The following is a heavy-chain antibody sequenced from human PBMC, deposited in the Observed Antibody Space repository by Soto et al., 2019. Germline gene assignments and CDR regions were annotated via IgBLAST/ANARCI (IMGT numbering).Heavy chain of an antibody. CDR3: ARGRTTVTTLVYYYYYGMDV. J-gene: IGHJ6*02. V-gene: IGHV1-69*12. CDR1: GGTFSSYA. Sequence: QVQLVQSGAEVKKPGSSVKVSYKASGGTFSSYAISWVRQAPGQGLEWMGGIIPIFGTANYAQKFQGRVTITADESTSTAYMELSSLRSEDTAVYYCARGRTTVTTLVYYYYYGMDVWGQGTTVTVSS. CDR2: IIPIFGTA. D-gene: IGHD4-17*01.